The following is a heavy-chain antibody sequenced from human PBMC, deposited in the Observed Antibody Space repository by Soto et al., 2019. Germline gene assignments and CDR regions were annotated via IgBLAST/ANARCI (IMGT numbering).Heavy chain of an antibody. CDR2: ISGSGGST. CDR3: AKDLVLRYFDWSPHSFDY. D-gene: IGHD3-9*01. Sequence: EVQLLESGGGLVQPGGSLRLSCAASGFTFSSYAMSWVRQAPGKGLEWVSAISGSGGSTYYADSVKGRFTISRDNSKNTLYLQMNSLRAEDTAVYYCAKDLVLRYFDWSPHSFDYWGQGTLVTVSS. J-gene: IGHJ4*02. V-gene: IGHV3-23*01. CDR1: GFTFSSYA.